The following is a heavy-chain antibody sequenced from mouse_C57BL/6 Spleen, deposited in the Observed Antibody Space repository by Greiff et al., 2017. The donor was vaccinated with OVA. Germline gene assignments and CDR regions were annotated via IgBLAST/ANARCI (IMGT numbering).Heavy chain of an antibody. J-gene: IGHJ4*01. D-gene: IGHD1-1*01. CDR1: GYSITSGYY. V-gene: IGHV3-6*01. CDR2: ISYDGSN. CDR3: ARESHYYGSSFYAMDY. Sequence: EVKLQESGPGLVKPSQSLSLTCSVTGYSITSGYYWNWIRQFPGNKLEWMGYISYDGSNNYNPSLKNRISITRDTSKNQFFLKLNSVTTEDTATYYCARESHYYGSSFYAMDYWGQGTSVTVSS.